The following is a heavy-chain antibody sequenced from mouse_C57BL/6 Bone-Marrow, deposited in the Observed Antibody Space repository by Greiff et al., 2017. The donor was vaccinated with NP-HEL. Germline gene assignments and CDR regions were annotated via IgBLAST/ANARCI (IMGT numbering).Heavy chain of an antibody. CDR2: INPNNGGT. J-gene: IGHJ4*01. Sequence: DVQLQESGPELVKPGASVKIPCKASGYTFTDYNMDWVKQSHGKSLEWIGDINPNNGGTIYNQKFKGKATLTVDKSSSTAYMELRSLTSEDTAVYYCARSGTTVVANYAMDYWGQGTSVTVSS. CDR1: GYTFTDYN. V-gene: IGHV1-18*01. CDR3: ARSGTTVVANYAMDY. D-gene: IGHD1-1*01.